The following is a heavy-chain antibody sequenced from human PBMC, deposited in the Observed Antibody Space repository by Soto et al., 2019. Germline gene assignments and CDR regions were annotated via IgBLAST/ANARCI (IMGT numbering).Heavy chain of an antibody. CDR3: ARESCSSTSCYGYFDY. D-gene: IGHD2-2*01. CDR2: IYYSGST. CDR1: GGSISSYY. Sequence: SETLSLTCTVSGGSISSYYWSWIRQPPGKGLEWIGYIYYSGSTNYNPSLKSRVTISVDTSKNQFSLKLSSVTAADTAVYYCARESCSSTSCYGYFDYWGQGTLVTVSS. J-gene: IGHJ4*02. V-gene: IGHV4-59*01.